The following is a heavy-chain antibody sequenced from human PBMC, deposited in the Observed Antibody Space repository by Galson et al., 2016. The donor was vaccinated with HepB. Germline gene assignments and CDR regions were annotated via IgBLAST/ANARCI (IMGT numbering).Heavy chain of an antibody. CDR3: ARDQGVRKTVVAGRTHFYYYYGLDV. CDR2: ISASGFVI. CDR1: GFTFKDYY. Sequence: SLRLSCAASGFTFKDYYMNWIRQAPGKGLEWISYISASGFVILYADSVKGRFTVSRDNAQNSLYLQMNTLTDEDTALYYCARDQGVRKTVVAGRTHFYYYYGLDVWGQGTTVTVSS. J-gene: IGHJ6*02. D-gene: IGHD6-19*01. V-gene: IGHV3-11*04.